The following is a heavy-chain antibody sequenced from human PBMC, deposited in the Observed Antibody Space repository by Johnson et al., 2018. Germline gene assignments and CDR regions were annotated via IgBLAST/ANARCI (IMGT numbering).Heavy chain of an antibody. CDR3: ARTYRGYWSGGSCYSFYYGMDV. V-gene: IGHV1-8*01. D-gene: IGHD2-15*01. Sequence: QVQLVQSGAEVKKPGASVKVSCKASGYTFTSYDINWVRQATGQGLEWMGWMNPNSGNTGYAQKFQGRVTMTRNTSISTAYMELSSLRSEDTAVYYCARTYRGYWSGGSCYSFYYGMDVWGQGTTVTVSS. J-gene: IGHJ6*02. CDR1: GYTFTSYD. CDR2: MNPNSGNT.